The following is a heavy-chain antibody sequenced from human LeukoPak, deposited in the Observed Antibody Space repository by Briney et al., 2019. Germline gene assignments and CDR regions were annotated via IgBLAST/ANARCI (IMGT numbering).Heavy chain of an antibody. D-gene: IGHD2-15*01. CDR3: ARQYCSGGSCYVADY. Sequence: ASVKVSCKASGGTFSSYAISWVRQAPGQGLEWMGGIIPIFGTATYAQKFQGRVTITADESPSTAYMELSSLRSEDTAVYYCARQYCSGGSCYVADYWGQGTLVTVSS. CDR1: GGTFSSYA. CDR2: IIPIFGTA. V-gene: IGHV1-69*13. J-gene: IGHJ4*02.